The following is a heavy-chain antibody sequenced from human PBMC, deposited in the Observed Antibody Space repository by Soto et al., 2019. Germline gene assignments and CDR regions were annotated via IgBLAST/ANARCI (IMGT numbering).Heavy chain of an antibody. CDR1: GFTFSSYG. CDR3: ARDPILYGDYGYFDY. CDR2: IWYDGSNN. Sequence: GGSLRLSCAASGFTFSSYGMHWVRQAPGKGLEWVAVIWYDGSNNYYADSGKGRITISRDNSKNTLYLQMNSLRAEDTAVYYCARDPILYGDYGYFDYWGQGTLVTVSS. D-gene: IGHD4-17*01. J-gene: IGHJ4*02. V-gene: IGHV3-33*01.